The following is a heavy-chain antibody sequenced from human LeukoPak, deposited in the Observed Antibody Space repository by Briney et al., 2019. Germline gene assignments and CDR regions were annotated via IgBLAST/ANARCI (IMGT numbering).Heavy chain of an antibody. J-gene: IGHJ4*02. CDR2: ITGSSDYI. V-gene: IGHV3-21*01. D-gene: IGHD3-10*01. Sequence: PGGSLRLSCAASGFTFSRYSVNWVRQAPGKGLEWVSCITGSSDYIFYADSVRGRFTISRDNAKNLLFLQMNSLRAEDTAVYYCAKFKGHYGDSEYYFDSWGQGTLVTVSS. CDR1: GFTFSRYS. CDR3: AKFKGHYGDSEYYFDS.